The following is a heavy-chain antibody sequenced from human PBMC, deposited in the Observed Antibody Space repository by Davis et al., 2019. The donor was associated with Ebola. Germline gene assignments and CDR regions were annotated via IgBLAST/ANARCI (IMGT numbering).Heavy chain of an antibody. V-gene: IGHV3-9*01. CDR3: VNRAVDP. J-gene: IGHJ5*02. CDR2: ISWNSGSI. Sequence: SLKISCAASGFTFDDYAMHWVRQAPGKGLEWVSGISWNSGSIGYADSVKGRFTISRDNSKNTFYLQMNSLGAEDTAIYYCVNRAVDPWGQGTLVTVSS. CDR1: GFTFDDYA. D-gene: IGHD3-10*01.